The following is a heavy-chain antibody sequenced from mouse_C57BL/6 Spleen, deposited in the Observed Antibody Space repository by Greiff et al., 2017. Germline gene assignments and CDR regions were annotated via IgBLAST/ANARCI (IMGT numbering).Heavy chain of an antibody. V-gene: IGHV3-6*01. CDR3: ARAPHYYGSSRYAMDY. D-gene: IGHD1-1*01. CDR1: GYSITSGYY. J-gene: IGHJ4*01. CDR2: ISYDGSN. Sequence: EVQLQESGPGLVKPSQSLSLTCSVTGYSITSGYYWNWIRQFPGNKLEWMGYISYDGSNNYNPSLKNRISITRDTSKNQFFLKLNSVTTEDTATYYCARAPHYYGSSRYAMDYWGQGTSVTVSS.